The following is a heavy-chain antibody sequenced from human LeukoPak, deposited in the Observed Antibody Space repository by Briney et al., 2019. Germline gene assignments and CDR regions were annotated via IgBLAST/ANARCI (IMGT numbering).Heavy chain of an antibody. CDR1: GFTFSSYG. CDR2: IRYDGSNK. CDR3: AKARRRIAAAGDAPFDY. J-gene: IGHJ4*02. D-gene: IGHD6-13*01. Sequence: GGSLRLSCAASGFTFSSYGMHWVRQAPGKGLEWVAFIRYDGSNKYYADSVKGRFTISRDNSKNTLYLQMNSLRAEDTAVYYCAKARRRIAAAGDAPFDYWGQGTLVTVSS. V-gene: IGHV3-30*02.